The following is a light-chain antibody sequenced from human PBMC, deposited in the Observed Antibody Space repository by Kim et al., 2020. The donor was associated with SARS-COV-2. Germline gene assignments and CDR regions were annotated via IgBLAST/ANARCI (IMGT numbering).Light chain of an antibody. Sequence: GQRVPITYSGSRPNIGRDYVYWYQQLPRTAPKLLISSNYLRPSGLPDRFSGSKSGTSASLAISGLRSEDAAGYYCAAWAVSLNGVVFGGGTQLTVL. CDR1: RPNIGRDY. CDR2: SNY. V-gene: IGLV1-47*02. J-gene: IGLJ2*01. CDR3: AAWAVSLNGVV.